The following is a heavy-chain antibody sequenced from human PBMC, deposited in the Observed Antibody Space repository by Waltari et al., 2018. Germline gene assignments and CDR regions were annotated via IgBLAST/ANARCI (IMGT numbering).Heavy chain of an antibody. D-gene: IGHD5-12*01. CDR1: GGSISSGGYY. Sequence: QVQLQESGPGLVKPSQTLSLTCTVSGGSISSGGYYWSWIRQHPGRGLEWIGYIYYSGSTNYNPSLKSRVTISVDTSKNQFSLKLSSVTAADTAVYYCARSRKGYSGYVRSEYFDYWGQGTLVTVSS. V-gene: IGHV4-31*03. J-gene: IGHJ4*02. CDR2: IYYSGST. CDR3: ARSRKGYSGYVRSEYFDY.